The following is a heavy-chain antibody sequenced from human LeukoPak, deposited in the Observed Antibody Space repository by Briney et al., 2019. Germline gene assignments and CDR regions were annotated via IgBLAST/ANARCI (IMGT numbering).Heavy chain of an antibody. D-gene: IGHD6-13*01. J-gene: IGHJ5*02. CDR2: ISGSGGST. Sequence: GGSLRLSCAASGFTFSSYAMSWVRQAPGKGLEWVSAISGSGGSTYYADSVKGRFTISRDNSKNTLYLQMNSLRAEDTAVYYCAKGFSIAAAGTGWFDPWGQGTLVTVSS. CDR1: GFTFSSYA. V-gene: IGHV3-23*01. CDR3: AKGFSIAAAGTGWFDP.